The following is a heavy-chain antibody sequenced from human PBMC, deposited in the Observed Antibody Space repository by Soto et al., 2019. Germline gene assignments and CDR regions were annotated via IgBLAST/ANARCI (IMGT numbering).Heavy chain of an antibody. V-gene: IGHV2-26*01. CDR3: ARHVRGVGAKPLGY. CDR2: IFSNDEK. CDR1: GFSLSNVRMG. J-gene: IGHJ4*02. D-gene: IGHD1-26*01. Sequence: QVTLKESGPVLVKPTEPLTLTCTVSGFSLSNVRMGVSWIRQPPGKALEWLAYIFSNDEKAYSTTLKSKLTVSKDRSTSQVVLTNTNMDPVDTATYYCARHVRGVGAKPLGYWGQGTPVTVSS.